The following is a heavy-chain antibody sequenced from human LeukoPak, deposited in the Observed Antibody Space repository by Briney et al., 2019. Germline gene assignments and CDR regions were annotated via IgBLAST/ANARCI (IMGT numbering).Heavy chain of an antibody. CDR3: ARFTSLVSPFDY. Sequence: PSETLSLTCTVSSGSINSGDYYWGWIRQPPGKGLEWIGNTYYTGSTYYNPSLKSRVTVSIDTSKKQFSLKLTSVTAADTAVYYCARFTSLVSPFDYWGQGTLVTVSS. V-gene: IGHV4-39*07. D-gene: IGHD3-9*01. CDR1: SGSINSGDYY. J-gene: IGHJ4*02. CDR2: TYYTGST.